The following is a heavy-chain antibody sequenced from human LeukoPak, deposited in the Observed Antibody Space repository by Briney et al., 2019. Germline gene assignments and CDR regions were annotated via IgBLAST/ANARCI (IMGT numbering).Heavy chain of an antibody. CDR2: ISSSGSTI. J-gene: IGHJ6*04. CDR1: GFTFSSYA. Sequence: TGGSLRPSCAASGFTFSSYAMHWVRQAPGKGLEWVSYISSSGSTIYYADSVKGRFTISRDNAKNSLYLQMNSLRAEDTAVYYCAELGITMIGGVWGKGTTVTISS. V-gene: IGHV3-48*03. D-gene: IGHD3-10*02. CDR3: AELGITMIGGV.